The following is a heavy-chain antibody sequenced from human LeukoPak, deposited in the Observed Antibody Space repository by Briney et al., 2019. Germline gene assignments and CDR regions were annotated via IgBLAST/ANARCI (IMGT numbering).Heavy chain of an antibody. V-gene: IGHV1-46*01. CDR2: INPSSGGT. CDR1: GYTLTRYY. D-gene: IGHD3-22*01. J-gene: IGHJ4*02. Sequence: ASVKVSCKASGYTLTRYYMQWVRQAPGQGLEWMGIINPSSGGTSYAQKFQGRVTMTRDTSTSTVYMELSSLRSEDTAVYYCARELYDSSGYWDYWGQGALVTVSS. CDR3: ARELYDSSGYWDY.